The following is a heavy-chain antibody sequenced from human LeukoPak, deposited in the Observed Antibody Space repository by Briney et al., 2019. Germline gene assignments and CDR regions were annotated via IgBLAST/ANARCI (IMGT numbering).Heavy chain of an antibody. D-gene: IGHD3-16*01. CDR3: ARVFGVSARLRRYYYYYMDV. CDR1: GGSISSYY. CDR2: IYYSGSS. V-gene: IGHV4-59*01. Sequence: PSETLSLTCTVSGGSISSYYWSWIRQPPGKGLEWIGYIYYSGSSNYNPSLKSRVTISVDTSKNQFSLKLSSVTAADTAVYYCARVFGVSARLRRYYYYYMDVWGKGTTVTVSS. J-gene: IGHJ6*03.